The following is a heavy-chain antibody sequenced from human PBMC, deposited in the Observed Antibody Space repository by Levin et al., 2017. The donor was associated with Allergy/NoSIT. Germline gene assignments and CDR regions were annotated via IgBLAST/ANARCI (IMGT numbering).Heavy chain of an antibody. CDR1: GDSISSRNCY. Sequence: SETLSLTCTVSGDSISSRNCYWGWIRQPPGKGLEWIGRIYYSGSTNYNSSRKSRVTISLDTSNNRIPLRLTSVTAADTAVYYCVVYYDSTGYYPGAFDLWGQGTVVTVSS. CDR2: IYYSGST. CDR3: VVYYDSTGYYPGAFDL. V-gene: IGHV4-39*06. D-gene: IGHD3-22*01. J-gene: IGHJ3*01.